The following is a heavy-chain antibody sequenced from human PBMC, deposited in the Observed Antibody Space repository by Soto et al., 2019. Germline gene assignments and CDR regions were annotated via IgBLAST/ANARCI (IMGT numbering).Heavy chain of an antibody. CDR3: ARPLNQSGSYSPLSY. J-gene: IGHJ4*02. CDR2: ISAYNGNT. Sequence: ASAKVFRQPSGYTLTSFGISWGRQAPGQGLEWMGWISAYNGNTNYAQKLQGRVTMTTDTSTSTAYMELRSLRSDDTAVYYCARPLNQSGSYSPLSYWGQGTLVTVSS. CDR1: GYTLTSFG. D-gene: IGHD1-26*01. V-gene: IGHV1-18*04.